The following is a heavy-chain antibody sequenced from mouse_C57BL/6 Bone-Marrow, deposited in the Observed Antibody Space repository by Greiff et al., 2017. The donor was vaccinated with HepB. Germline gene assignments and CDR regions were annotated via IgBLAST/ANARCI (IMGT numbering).Heavy chain of an antibody. CDR3: ARSYGSRYYAMDY. CDR2: IHPNSGST. V-gene: IGHV1-64*01. CDR1: GYTFTSYW. J-gene: IGHJ4*01. Sequence: QVQLQQPGAELVKPGASVKLSCKASGYTFTSYWMHWVKQRPGQGLEWIGMIHPNSGSTNYNEKFKSKATLTVDKSSRTAYMQLSSLTSEDSAVYYCARSYGSRYYAMDYWGQGTSVTVSS. D-gene: IGHD1-1*01.